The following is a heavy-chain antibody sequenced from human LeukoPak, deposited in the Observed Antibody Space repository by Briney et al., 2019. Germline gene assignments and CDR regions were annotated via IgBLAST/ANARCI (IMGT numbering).Heavy chain of an antibody. V-gene: IGHV4-59*01. D-gene: IGHD6-19*01. J-gene: IGHJ4*02. CDR1: GGSISSNC. CDR3: ARSTGGWSYFDH. Sequence: SETLSLTCTVSGGSISSNCWSWIRQPPGKGLEWIGYIYDSGSTNYNPSLNSRATISEDMSENQFSLKVRSVTAADTAVYYCARSTGGWSYFDHWGQGILVTVS. CDR2: IYDSGST.